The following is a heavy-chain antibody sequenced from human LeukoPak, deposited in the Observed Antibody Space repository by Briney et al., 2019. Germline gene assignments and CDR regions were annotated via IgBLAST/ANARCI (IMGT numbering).Heavy chain of an antibody. CDR3: ARAQLWSTYYFDY. CDR1: GFTFSSYW. J-gene: IGHJ4*02. D-gene: IGHD5-18*01. V-gene: IGHV3-7*01. Sequence: TGGSLRLSCAASGFTFSSYWMSWVRQAPGKGLEWVANIKQDGSEKYYVDSVKGRFTISRDNAKNSLYLQMNSLIAEDTAVYYCARAQLWSTYYFDYWGQGTLVTVSS. CDR2: IKQDGSEK.